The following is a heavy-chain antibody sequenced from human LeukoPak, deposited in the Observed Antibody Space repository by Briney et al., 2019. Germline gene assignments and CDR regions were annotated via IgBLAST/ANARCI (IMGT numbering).Heavy chain of an antibody. CDR3: TRSPAVDCGGDC. Sequence: GGSLRLSCAAYGFIFSGSTMHWVRQTPGKGLEWVGRIREKPYIYATTYTESVKGRFTISRDDSKNAAYLQMNSLKAEGTAVYFCTRSPAVDCGGDCWGQGTLVTVSS. V-gene: IGHV3-73*01. CDR1: GFIFSGST. D-gene: IGHD2-21*01. J-gene: IGHJ4*02. CDR2: IREKPYIYAT.